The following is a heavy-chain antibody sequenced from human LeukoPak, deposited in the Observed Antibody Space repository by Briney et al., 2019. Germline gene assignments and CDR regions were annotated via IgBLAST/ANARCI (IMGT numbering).Heavy chain of an antibody. CDR3: ARSRCSGGSCYAWGAAFDI. CDR1: GFTFSSYR. V-gene: IGHV3-48*02. CDR2: ISSRSSTI. Sequence: GGSLRLSCAASGFTFSSYRMNWVRQAPGKGLEWGSYISSRSSTIYYADSVKGRFTISRDNAKNSLYLQMNSLRDEDTAVYYCARSRCSGGSCYAWGAAFDIWGQGTMVTVSS. J-gene: IGHJ3*02. D-gene: IGHD2-15*01.